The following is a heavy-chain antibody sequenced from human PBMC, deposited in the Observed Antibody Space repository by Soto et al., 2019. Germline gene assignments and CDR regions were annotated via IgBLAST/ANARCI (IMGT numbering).Heavy chain of an antibody. CDR1: GLTFGDHY. V-gene: IGHV3-72*01. CDR3: SILEGA. CDR2: SRNKAKSYST. J-gene: IGHJ5*02. Sequence: EVQLVESGGGLVQSGGSLTLSCAVSGLTFGDHYMEWVRQAPGKGLEWVARSRNKAKSYSTDFAASVKGRFTISRDESKNSLNLQRNSLMTEETAVYYCSILEGAWGQGTLVTVSS. D-gene: IGHD2-21*01.